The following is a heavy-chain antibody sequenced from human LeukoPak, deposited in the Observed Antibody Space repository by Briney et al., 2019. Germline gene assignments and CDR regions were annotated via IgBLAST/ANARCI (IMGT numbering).Heavy chain of an antibody. J-gene: IGHJ4*02. V-gene: IGHV1-2*02. CDR3: ARDGYIVATINDY. Sequence: ASVKVSCKASGYTFTGYYMHWVRQAPGQGLEWMGWINPNSGGTNYAQKFQGRVTMTRDTSISTAYMELSRLRSDDTAVYYCARDGYIVATINDYWGQGTLVTVSS. CDR2: INPNSGGT. D-gene: IGHD5-12*01. CDR1: GYTFTGYY.